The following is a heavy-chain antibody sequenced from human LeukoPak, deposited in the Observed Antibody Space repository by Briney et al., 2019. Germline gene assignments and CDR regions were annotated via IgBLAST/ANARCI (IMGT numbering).Heavy chain of an antibody. V-gene: IGHV4-59*08. CDR2: IYYSGST. D-gene: IGHD2-2*01. CDR1: GASISSYY. J-gene: IGHJ5*02. CDR3: ALGYCSSTSCYQSWFDP. Sequence: SETLSLTCTVSGASISSYYWSWIRQPPGKGLEWIGYIYYSGSTNYNPSLKSRVTISLDTSKNQFSLKLSSVTAADTAVYYCALGYCSSTSCYQSWFDPWGQGTLVTVSS.